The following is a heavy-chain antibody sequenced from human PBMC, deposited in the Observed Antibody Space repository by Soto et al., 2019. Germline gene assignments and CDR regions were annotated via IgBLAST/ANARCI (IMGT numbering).Heavy chain of an antibody. D-gene: IGHD1-26*01. CDR2: IGGDTSYT. CDR3: SGGVGDAF. CDR1: GFSFSNYA. Sequence: GGSLRLSCTASGFSFSNYAVTWVRQAPGKGLEWVLSIGGDTSYTYFADSVKGRFTISRDNAKKSLYLQMNSLRPADTAMYYCSGGVGDAFWGQGTLVTVSS. V-gene: IGHV3-21*05. J-gene: IGHJ4*02.